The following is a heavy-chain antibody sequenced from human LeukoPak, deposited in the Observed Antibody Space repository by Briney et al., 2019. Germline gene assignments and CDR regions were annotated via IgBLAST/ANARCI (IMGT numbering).Heavy chain of an antibody. CDR2: ISGSGGSK. D-gene: IGHD5-12*01. Sequence: GGYLTRYCAASGFTFSSYAMSWVRQAPGQGLEWVSGISGSGGSKYYAVSVGGRFTIDRDTRKIKLDLQMNRLRAEDTAVYYCAKANGYDGGWFFDLWGRGTLVTVSS. CDR1: GFTFSSYA. J-gene: IGHJ2*01. V-gene: IGHV3-23*01. CDR3: AKANGYDGGWFFDL.